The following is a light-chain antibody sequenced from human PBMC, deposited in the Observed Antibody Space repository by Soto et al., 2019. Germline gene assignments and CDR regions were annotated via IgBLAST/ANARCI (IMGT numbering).Light chain of an antibody. CDR2: GNN. CDR1: SSSIGAGYD. V-gene: IGLV1-40*01. J-gene: IGLJ2*01. CDR3: QSYDTSLSAVV. Sequence: QSVLTQPPSVSGAPGQGVTISCTGSSSSIGAGYDVHWYQQLLGTAPKLLIYGNNNRPSGVPDRFSGSKSGTSASLAITGLQAEDEADYYCQSYDTSLSAVVFGGGTKLTVL.